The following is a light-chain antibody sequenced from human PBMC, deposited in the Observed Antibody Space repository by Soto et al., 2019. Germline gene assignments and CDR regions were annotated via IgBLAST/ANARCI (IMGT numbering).Light chain of an antibody. CDR3: CSYAGSSTSV. Sequence: QSVLTQPASVSGSPGQSITISCTGTSSNVGSYNLVSWYQQHPGKAPKLMIYEGSKRPSGVSNRFSGSKSGNTASLTISGLQSEEEADYYCCSYAGSSTSVFGGGTKLTVL. V-gene: IGLV2-23*01. CDR1: SSNVGSYNL. CDR2: EGS. J-gene: IGLJ2*01.